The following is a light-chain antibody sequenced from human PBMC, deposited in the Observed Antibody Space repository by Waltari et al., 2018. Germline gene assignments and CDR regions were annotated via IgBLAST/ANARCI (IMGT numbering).Light chain of an antibody. CDR1: NIGIKS. CDR2: DDT. CDR3: QVWEISSDHYV. V-gene: IGLV3-21*01. Sequence: SYVLTQPPSVSVAPGKTARITCGGNNIGIKSVHWYQQKPGQAPVLVIYDDTDRPSGVPGRFSGSNSGNTATLTISRVEAGDEADYYCQVWEISSDHYVFGTGTKVTVL. J-gene: IGLJ1*01.